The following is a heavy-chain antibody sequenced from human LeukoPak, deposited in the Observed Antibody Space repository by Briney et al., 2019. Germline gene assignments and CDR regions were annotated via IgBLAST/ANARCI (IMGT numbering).Heavy chain of an antibody. J-gene: IGHJ5*01. CDR3: ARGTEGYTYGEFDS. Sequence: GGSLRLSCAASGFTYSDYWMHWVRQAPGKGLVWVSRIHRDGSSTTYADSVKGRFTISRDNAKNTLYLQMNSLRAEDTAMYYCARGTEGYTYGEFDSWGQGTLVTVSS. CDR1: GFTYSDYW. CDR2: IHRDGSST. D-gene: IGHD5-18*01. V-gene: IGHV3-74*01.